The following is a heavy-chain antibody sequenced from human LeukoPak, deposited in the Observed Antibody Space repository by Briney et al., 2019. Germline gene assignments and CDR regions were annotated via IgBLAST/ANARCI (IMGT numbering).Heavy chain of an antibody. CDR2: INMYTANP. V-gene: IGHV7-4-1*02. CDR3: ARHDNDDDFDY. D-gene: IGHD3-16*01. J-gene: IGHJ4*02. CDR1: GYTFTRYA. Sequence: ASVKVSCKASGYTFTRYAINWLRQAPGQGLEWMGRINMYTANPAYAQGFTERFVFSLDTSATTAYLQISNLKTEDTAVYYCARHDNDDDFDYWGQGTLVTVSS.